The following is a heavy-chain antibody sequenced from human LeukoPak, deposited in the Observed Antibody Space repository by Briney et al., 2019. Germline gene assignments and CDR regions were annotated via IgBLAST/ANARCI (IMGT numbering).Heavy chain of an antibody. Sequence: GGSLRLSCAASGFTFSSYSMNWVRQAPGKGLEWVSSISSSSSYIYYADSVKGRFTISRDNAKNSLYLQMNSLRAEDTAVYYCARDIRSYDFWSGYYMYYFDYWGQGTLVTVSS. D-gene: IGHD3-3*01. V-gene: IGHV3-21*01. CDR1: GFTFSSYS. CDR3: ARDIRSYDFWSGYYMYYFDY. J-gene: IGHJ4*02. CDR2: ISSSSSYI.